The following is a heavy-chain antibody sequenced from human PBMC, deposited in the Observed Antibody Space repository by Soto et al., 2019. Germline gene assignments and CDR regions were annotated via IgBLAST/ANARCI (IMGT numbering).Heavy chain of an antibody. CDR2: ITSGGTT. J-gene: IGHJ4*02. CDR1: GFTFSSYE. CDR3: ARVLYATWASFDY. D-gene: IGHD1-26*01. V-gene: IGHV3-48*03. Sequence: GSLRLSCTASGFTFSSYEMTWVRQAPGKGLEWISYITSGGTTYYADSAKGRFTISRDNAKNSLYLHLNSLTAEDTAIYYCARVLYATWASFDYWGQGTLVTVS.